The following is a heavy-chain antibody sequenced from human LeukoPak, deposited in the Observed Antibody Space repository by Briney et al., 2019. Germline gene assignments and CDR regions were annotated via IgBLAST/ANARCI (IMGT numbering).Heavy chain of an antibody. CDR2: LYYSGST. CDR1: DGSISSYY. Sequence: SETLSLTCTVSDGSISSYYWSWIRQSPGKGLEWIGYLYYSGSTNYNPSLKSRVTISVDTFKNQFSLTLSPVTAADTAVYYCARGYCRGTSCNRYTFDMWGQGTMVTVSS. J-gene: IGHJ3*02. CDR3: ARGYCRGTSCNRYTFDM. V-gene: IGHV4-59*01. D-gene: IGHD2-2*01.